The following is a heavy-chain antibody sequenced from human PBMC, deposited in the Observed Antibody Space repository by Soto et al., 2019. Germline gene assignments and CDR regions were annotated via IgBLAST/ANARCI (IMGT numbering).Heavy chain of an antibody. V-gene: IGHV3-23*01. CDR3: ARALGSGWYNYFDY. J-gene: IGHJ4*02. D-gene: IGHD6-19*01. Sequence: PGGSLRLSCAASGFSFNSYAMSWVRQAPGKGLEWVSAISGYGDTTYYADSVKGRFTISRDNSKNTLYLQMNSLSAEDSAVYYCARALGSGWYNYFDYWGQGTVVTVSS. CDR2: ISGYGDTT. CDR1: GFSFNSYA.